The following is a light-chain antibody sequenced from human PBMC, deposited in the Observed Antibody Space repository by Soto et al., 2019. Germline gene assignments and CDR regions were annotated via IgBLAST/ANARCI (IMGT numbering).Light chain of an antibody. CDR3: QQYIRCSA. Sequence: DIQMTQSPSTLSASVGDRVTITCRASQTISSWLAWYQQKPGMAPKLLIYKASTLQSGVPSRFSGSGSGTEFTLTISSLQPDDFANYYCQQYIRCSAFGQGTKVDIK. J-gene: IGKJ1*01. V-gene: IGKV1-5*03. CDR2: KAS. CDR1: QTISSW.